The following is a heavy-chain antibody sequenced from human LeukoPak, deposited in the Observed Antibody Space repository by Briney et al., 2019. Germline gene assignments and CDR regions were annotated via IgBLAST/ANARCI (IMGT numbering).Heavy chain of an antibody. J-gene: IGHJ6*03. D-gene: IGHD6-19*01. V-gene: IGHV3-7*01. CDR2: IKQDGSEK. CDR1: GFTFSSYW. CDR3: AKSSGWNYYYYYMDV. Sequence: AGGSLRLSCAASGFTFSSYWMSWVRQAPGKGLEWVANIKQDGSEKYYVDSVKGRFTISRDNAKNSLYLQMNSLRAEDTAVYYCAKSSGWNYYYYYMDVWGKGTTVIASS.